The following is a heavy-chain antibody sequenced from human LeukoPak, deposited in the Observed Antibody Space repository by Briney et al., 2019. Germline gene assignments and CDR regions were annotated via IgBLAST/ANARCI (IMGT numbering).Heavy chain of an antibody. CDR1: RYTFTSYG. D-gene: IGHD2-15*01. CDR3: ARGPYCSGGTCYSQYFDY. V-gene: IGHV1-18*01. J-gene: IGHJ4*02. CDR2: ISAYNGNT. Sequence: ASVKVSCKPSRYTFTSYGISWVRQAPGQGLEWMGWISAYNGNTNYAQKLQGRVTMTTDTSTSTAYMELRSLRSDDTAVYYCARGPYCSGGTCYSQYFDYWGQGTLVTVSS.